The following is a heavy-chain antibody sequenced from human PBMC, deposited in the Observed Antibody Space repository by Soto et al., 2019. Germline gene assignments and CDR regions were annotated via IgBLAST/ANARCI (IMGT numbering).Heavy chain of an antibody. D-gene: IGHD1-26*01. CDR3: AKDGNYHLNWFDP. J-gene: IGHJ5*02. V-gene: IGHV3-21*04. Sequence: PGGSLRLSCAGSGFTFSGYSMNWVRQAPGKGLEWVSSISSTSNNMYYADSVKGRFTMSRDNAKNSLYLQMNSLRAEGTAVYYCAKDGNYHLNWFDPWGQGTLVTVSS. CDR2: ISSTSNNM. CDR1: GFTFSGYS.